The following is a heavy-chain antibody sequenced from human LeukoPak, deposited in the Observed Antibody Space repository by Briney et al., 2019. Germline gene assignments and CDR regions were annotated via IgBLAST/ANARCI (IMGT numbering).Heavy chain of an antibody. J-gene: IGHJ4*02. Sequence: ASVKVSCKASGYTFTSYGISWVRQAPGQGLEWMGWISAYNGNTNYAQKLQGRVTMTTDTSTSTAYMELRSLRFDDTAVYYCARDRRGYSYGFAIDYFDYWGQGTLVTVSS. CDR3: ARDRRGYSYGFAIDYFDY. D-gene: IGHD5-18*01. V-gene: IGHV1-18*01. CDR2: ISAYNGNT. CDR1: GYTFTSYG.